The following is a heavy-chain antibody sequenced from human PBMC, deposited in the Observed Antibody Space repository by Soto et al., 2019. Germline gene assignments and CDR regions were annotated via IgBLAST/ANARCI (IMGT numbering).Heavy chain of an antibody. V-gene: IGHV1-69*13. CDR1: GGTFSSYA. D-gene: IGHD6-13*01. CDR3: ARVLRDSSSWSPYYCGMDV. CDR2: IIPIFGTA. Sequence: SVKVSCKASGGTFSSYAIGWVRQAPGQGLEWMGGIIPIFGTANYAQKFQGRVTITADESTSTAYMELSSLRSEDTAVYYCARVLRDSSSWSPYYCGMDVWGQGTTVTVSS. J-gene: IGHJ6*02.